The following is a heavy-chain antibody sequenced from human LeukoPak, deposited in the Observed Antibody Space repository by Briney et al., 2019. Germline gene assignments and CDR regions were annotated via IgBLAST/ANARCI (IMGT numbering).Heavy chain of an antibody. CDR1: GFTFNSDA. J-gene: IGHJ4*02. V-gene: IGHV3-23*01. Sequence: VGSLRLSCKASGFTFNSDAMNWVRQAPGRGLEWVATISGSGGSTYYTDSVKGRFTISRDNFKNMVFLQMNSLKAEDTATYYCAKDFYDFWSGFDYWGQGTLVTVSS. D-gene: IGHD3-3*01. CDR2: ISGSGGST. CDR3: AKDFYDFWSGFDY.